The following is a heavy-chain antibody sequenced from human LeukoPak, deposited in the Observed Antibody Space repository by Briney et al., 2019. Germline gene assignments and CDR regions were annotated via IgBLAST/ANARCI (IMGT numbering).Heavy chain of an antibody. CDR2: MSYDGSYK. Sequence: PGRSLRLSCAASGFTFSSYAMHWVRQAPGKGLEWVALMSYDGSYKYYADSVKGRFTISRDISKNTLYLQMNSLRAEDTAVYYCARVQRTEGGFDYWGQGTLVTVSS. J-gene: IGHJ4*02. CDR3: ARVQRTEGGFDY. V-gene: IGHV3-30*04. D-gene: IGHD1-1*01. CDR1: GFTFSSYA.